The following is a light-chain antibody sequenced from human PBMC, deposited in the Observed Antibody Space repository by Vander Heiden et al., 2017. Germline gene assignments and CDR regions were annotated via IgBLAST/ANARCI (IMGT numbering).Light chain of an antibody. CDR3: DAAADNNSVV. CDR1: VLAKKY. Sequence: SYELTQPSSVSVSPGQTARITCSGDVLAKKYRRWFQQKPGQAPVLVIYKDSERASGSPERFSGSSSGTTVTLTISGAKVEDEADYYCDAAADNNSVVFGGGTKLTVL. J-gene: IGLJ2*01. V-gene: IGLV3-27*01. CDR2: KDS.